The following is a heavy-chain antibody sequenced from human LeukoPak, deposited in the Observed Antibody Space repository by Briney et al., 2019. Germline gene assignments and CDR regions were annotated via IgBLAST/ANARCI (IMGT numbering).Heavy chain of an antibody. J-gene: IGHJ4*02. D-gene: IGHD2-2*01. CDR1: GFTFSIYA. CDR2: ISDSGGST. V-gene: IGHV3-23*01. CDR3: AKDLADYDCLRTTCYRAFDY. Sequence: SGGSLRLSCAASGFTFSIYAMTWVRQAPGKGLEWASFISDSGGSTYSADSVKGRFTISRDNFKNTVYLQLSSLRVEDTAVYYCAKDLADYDCLRTTCYRAFDYWGQGTLVTVSS.